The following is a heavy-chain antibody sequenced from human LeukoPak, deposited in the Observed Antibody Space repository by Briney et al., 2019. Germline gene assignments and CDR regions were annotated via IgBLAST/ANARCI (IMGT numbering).Heavy chain of an antibody. CDR1: GFTFSSYA. CDR2: ISYDGSNK. Sequence: GGSPRLSCAASGFTFSSYAMHWVRQAPGKGLEWVAVISYDGSNKYYADSVKGRFTISRDNSKNTLYLQMNSLRAEDTAVYYCARAHDSSGYCLDYWGQGTLVTVSS. J-gene: IGHJ4*02. D-gene: IGHD3-22*01. V-gene: IGHV3-30-3*01. CDR3: ARAHDSSGYCLDY.